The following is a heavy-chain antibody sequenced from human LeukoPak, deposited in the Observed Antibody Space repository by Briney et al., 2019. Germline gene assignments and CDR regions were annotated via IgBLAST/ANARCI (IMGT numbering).Heavy chain of an antibody. D-gene: IGHD6-19*01. CDR2: IYTSGST. CDR1: GGSISSYY. V-gene: IGHV4-4*07. CDR3: ARVGAGYSSGWCDY. J-gene: IGHJ4*02. Sequence: EPSETLSLTCTVSGGSISSYYWSWIRQPAGKGLEWIGRIYTSGSTNYNPSLKSRVTMSVDTSKNQFSLKLSSVTAADTAVYYCARVGAGYSSGWCDYWAREPWSPSPQ.